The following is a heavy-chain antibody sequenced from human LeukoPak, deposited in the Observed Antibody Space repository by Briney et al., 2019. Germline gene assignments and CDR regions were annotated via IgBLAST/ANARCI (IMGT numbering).Heavy chain of an antibody. CDR2: ISAYTGDT. V-gene: IGHV1-18*01. Sequence: ASVKVSCKASGYTFTNYGISWVRQAPGQGLEWTGWISAYTGDTIYSQKFQGRVTMTTDTSTSTAYMELRSLRSDDTAVYYCAREWFGEFTRASFDYWGQGTLVTVSS. D-gene: IGHD3-10*01. J-gene: IGHJ4*02. CDR1: GYTFTNYG. CDR3: AREWFGEFTRASFDY.